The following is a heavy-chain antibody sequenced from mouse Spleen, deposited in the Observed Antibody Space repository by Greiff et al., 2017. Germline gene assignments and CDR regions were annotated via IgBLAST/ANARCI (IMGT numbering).Heavy chain of an antibody. CDR1: GFTFSSYA. CDR2: ISSGGGNT. Sequence: EVQRVESGGGLVKLGGSLKLSCAASGFTFSSYAMSWVRQTPEKRLEWVATISSGGGNTYYPDSVKGRFTISRDNAKNTLYLQMSSLKSEDTAMYYCARQIWFDYWGQGTTLTVSS. J-gene: IGHJ2*01. V-gene: IGHV5-9-3*01. CDR3: ARQIWFDY.